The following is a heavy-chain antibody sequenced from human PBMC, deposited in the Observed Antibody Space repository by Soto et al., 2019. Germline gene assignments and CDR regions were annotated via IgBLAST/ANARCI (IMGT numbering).Heavy chain of an antibody. CDR3: AREISRYCSSTSCLNLYYYYYGMDV. D-gene: IGHD2-2*01. CDR1: GYTFTSYG. Sequence: QVQLVQSGAEVKKPGASVKVSCKASGYTFTSYGISWVRQAPGQGLEWMGWISAYNGNTNYAQKLQGRVTMTTDTSTSTAYMELRSLRSDDTAVYYCAREISRYCSSTSCLNLYYYYYGMDVWGQGTTVTVS. CDR2: ISAYNGNT. J-gene: IGHJ6*02. V-gene: IGHV1-18*01.